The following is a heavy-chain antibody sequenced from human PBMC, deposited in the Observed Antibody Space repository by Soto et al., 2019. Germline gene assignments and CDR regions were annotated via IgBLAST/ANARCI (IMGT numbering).Heavy chain of an antibody. D-gene: IGHD6-6*01. CDR3: ATAMFCGGSSGWYDP. CDR1: GYTLTELS. Sequence: ASVKVSCKVSGYTLTELSMHWVRQAPGKGLEWMGGFDPEDGETIYAQKFQGRVTMTEDTSTDTAYMELSSLRSEDTAVYYCATAMFCGGSSGWYDPWGQGTLVTVSS. V-gene: IGHV1-24*01. J-gene: IGHJ5*02. CDR2: FDPEDGET.